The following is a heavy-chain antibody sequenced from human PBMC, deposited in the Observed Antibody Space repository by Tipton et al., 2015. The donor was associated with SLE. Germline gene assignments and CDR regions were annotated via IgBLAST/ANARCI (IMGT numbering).Heavy chain of an antibody. V-gene: IGHV4-39*07. CDR1: GGSISSSSYY. CDR3: ARDSSGWYDY. J-gene: IGHJ4*02. CDR2: IYYSGST. Sequence: LRLSCTVSGGSISSSSYYWGWIRQPPGKGLEWIGSIYYSGSTYYNPSLKSRVTISVDTSKNQFSLKLSSVTAADTAVYYCARDSSGWYDYWGQGTLVTVSS. D-gene: IGHD6-19*01.